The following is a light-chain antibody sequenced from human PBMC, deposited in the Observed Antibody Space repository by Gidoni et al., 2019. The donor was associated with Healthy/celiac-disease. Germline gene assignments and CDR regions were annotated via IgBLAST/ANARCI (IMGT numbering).Light chain of an antibody. CDR3: SSYTSSSTLRV. V-gene: IGLV2-18*02. J-gene: IGLJ2*01. Sequence: QSALTQPPSVSGSPGPSVTISCTGTSSDVGSYNRVSWYQQPPGTAPKLMIYEVSNRPSGVPDRFSGSKSGNTASLTISGLQAEDEADYYCSSYTSSSTLRVFGGGTKLTVL. CDR1: SSDVGSYNR. CDR2: EVS.